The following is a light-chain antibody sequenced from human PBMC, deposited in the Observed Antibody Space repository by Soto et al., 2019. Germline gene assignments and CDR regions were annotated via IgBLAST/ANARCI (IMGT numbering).Light chain of an antibody. CDR1: QSVGSL. J-gene: IGKJ5*01. CDR2: DAS. CDR3: QQRSNWPIT. Sequence: EIVLTQSPATLSLSPGEGATLSCRASQSVGSLLAWYQQKPGQAPRLVIYDASNRATGIPARFSGSGSGTDFTLTISCLEPEDFAVDYCQQRSNWPITFRQGTRLEIK. V-gene: IGKV3-11*01.